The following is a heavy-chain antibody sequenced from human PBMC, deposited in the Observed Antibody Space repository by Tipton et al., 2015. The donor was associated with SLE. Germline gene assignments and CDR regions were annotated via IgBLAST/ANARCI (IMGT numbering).Heavy chain of an antibody. D-gene: IGHD3-3*01. V-gene: IGHV3-74*01. CDR2: INSDGSST. CDR1: GFTFSSYW. Sequence: SLRLSCAASGFTFSSYWMHWVRQAPGKGLVWVSRINSDGSSTSYADSVKGRFTISRDNAKNTLYLQMNSLRAEDTAVYYCARGFPSIFGVAYDYWGQGTLVTVSS. CDR3: ARGFPSIFGVAYDY. J-gene: IGHJ4*02.